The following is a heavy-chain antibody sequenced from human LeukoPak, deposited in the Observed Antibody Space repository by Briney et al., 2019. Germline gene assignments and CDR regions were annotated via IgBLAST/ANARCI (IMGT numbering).Heavy chain of an antibody. Sequence: SETLSLTCAVSGGSISSSNWWSWVRQPPGKGLEWIGEIYHSGSTNYNPSLKSRVTISVDTSKNQFSLKLSSVTAADTAVYYCARGDYGGDLDYWGQGTLVTVSS. CDR2: IYHSGST. CDR3: ARGDYGGDLDY. CDR1: GGSISSSNW. V-gene: IGHV4-4*02. J-gene: IGHJ4*02. D-gene: IGHD4-23*01.